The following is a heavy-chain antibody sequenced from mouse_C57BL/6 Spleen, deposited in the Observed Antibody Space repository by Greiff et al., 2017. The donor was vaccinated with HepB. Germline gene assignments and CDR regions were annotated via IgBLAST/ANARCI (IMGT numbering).Heavy chain of an antibody. Sequence: QVHVKQPGAELVKPGASVKLSCKASGYTFTSYWMHWVKQRPGQGLEWIGMIHPNSGSTNYNEKFKSKATLTVDKSSSTAYMQLSSLTSEDSAVYYCARVRGYDDYAMDYWGQGTSVTVSS. V-gene: IGHV1-64*01. CDR2: IHPNSGST. J-gene: IGHJ4*01. D-gene: IGHD2-2*01. CDR3: ARVRGYDDYAMDY. CDR1: GYTFTSYW.